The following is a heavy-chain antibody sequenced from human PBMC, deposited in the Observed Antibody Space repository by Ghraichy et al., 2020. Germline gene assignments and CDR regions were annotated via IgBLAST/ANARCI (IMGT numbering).Heavy chain of an antibody. V-gene: IGHV4-59*01. D-gene: IGHD2-15*01. CDR1: GGSISSYY. Sequence: SETLSLTCTVSGGSISSYYWSWIRQPPGKGLEWIGYIYYSGSTNYNPSLKSRVTISVDTSKNQFSLKLSSVTAADTAVYYCARTLCSGGSCYYADPWGQGTLVTVSS. J-gene: IGHJ5*02. CDR2: IYYSGST. CDR3: ARTLCSGGSCYYADP.